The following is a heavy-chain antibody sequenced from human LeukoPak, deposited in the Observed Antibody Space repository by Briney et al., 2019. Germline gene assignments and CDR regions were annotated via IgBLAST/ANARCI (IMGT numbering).Heavy chain of an antibody. J-gene: IGHJ4*02. CDR1: GGSISSSSYY. Sequence: SETLSLTCTVSGGSISSSSYYWSWIRQPPGKGLEWIGYIYYSGSTNYNPSLKSRVTISVDTSKNQFSLKLSSVTAADTAVYYCAGLIAAAGTPGYSSGWYSDYWGQGTLVTVSS. CDR2: IYYSGST. D-gene: IGHD6-19*01. V-gene: IGHV4-61*01. CDR3: AGLIAAAGTPGYSSGWYSDY.